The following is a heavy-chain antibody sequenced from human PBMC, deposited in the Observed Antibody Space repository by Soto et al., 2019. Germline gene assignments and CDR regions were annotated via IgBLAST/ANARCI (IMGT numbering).Heavy chain of an antibody. V-gene: IGHV1-8*01. D-gene: IGHD1-26*01. Sequence: QVKLVQSGAEVKKPGASVKVSCKASGYTFTSYDINWVRQATGQGLEWMGWMNPNSGNTGYAHKFQGRVTMTRNTPRSTAYIEASRLRSDDTAVYYCARRVEWMASCGYWGEGTLVNVYS. CDR1: GYTFTSYD. J-gene: IGHJ4*02. CDR3: ARRVEWMASCGY. CDR2: MNPNSGNT.